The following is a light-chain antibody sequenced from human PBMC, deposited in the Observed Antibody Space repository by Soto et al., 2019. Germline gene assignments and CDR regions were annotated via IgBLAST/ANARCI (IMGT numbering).Light chain of an antibody. J-gene: IGKJ1*01. CDR1: QSVTTNY. V-gene: IGKV3-20*01. CDR2: GAS. Sequence: EIVLTQSPGTLSLSPGDRATLSCRASQSVTTNYLAWYQRKPGQAPRLLIYGASNRATDIPARFSGGGSGTDFTLTITRLEAEDFAVYYCQQYDSSPPTFGQGTKVEI. CDR3: QQYDSSPPT.